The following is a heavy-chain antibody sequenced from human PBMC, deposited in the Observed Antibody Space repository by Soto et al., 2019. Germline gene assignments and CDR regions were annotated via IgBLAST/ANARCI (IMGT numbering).Heavy chain of an antibody. V-gene: IGHV1-18*01. D-gene: IGHD2-15*01. CDR2: ISAYNGNT. CDR1: GYTFTSYG. J-gene: IGHJ4*02. Sequence: ASVKVSCKASGYTFTSYGISWVRQAPGQGLEWMGWISAYNGNTNYAQKLQGRVTMTTDTSTSTAYMELRSLRSDDTAVYYCARDKLGYCSGGSCYPGDYRGQGTLVTVSS. CDR3: ARDKLGYCSGGSCYPGDY.